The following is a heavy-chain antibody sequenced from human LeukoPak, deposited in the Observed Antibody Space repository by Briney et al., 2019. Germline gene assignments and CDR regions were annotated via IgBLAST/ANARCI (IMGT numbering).Heavy chain of an antibody. CDR2: TSFDGSDN. J-gene: IGHJ4*02. D-gene: IGHD3-22*01. CDR3: ARAPGTMIVVDY. V-gene: IGHV3-30*04. CDR1: GFTFSSYA. Sequence: PGRSLRLSCAASGFTFSSYAMHWVRQAPGKGLKWVAVTSFDGSDNYYAYSVKGRFTISRDNSKNTLYLQMNSLRPDDTAVYYCARAPGTMIVVDYWGQGTLVTVSS.